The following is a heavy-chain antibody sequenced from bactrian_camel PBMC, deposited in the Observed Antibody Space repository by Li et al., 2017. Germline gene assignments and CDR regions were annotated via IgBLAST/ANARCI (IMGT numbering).Heavy chain of an antibody. CDR2: ITSDGRV. Sequence: QLVESGGGSAQPGGSLKLACVASGYTPSRYCMGWFRQYPGKEREGVAAITSDGRVSYADAVSGRFTISRDDAKNTLYLEMSGLKPEDTAMYYCAAEPAVFGYCGGGYYPSNGFWGQGTQVTVS. J-gene: IGHJ6*01. D-gene: IGHD2*01. CDR3: AAEPAVFGYCGGGYYPSNGF. V-gene: IGHV3S53*01. CDR1: GYTPSRYC.